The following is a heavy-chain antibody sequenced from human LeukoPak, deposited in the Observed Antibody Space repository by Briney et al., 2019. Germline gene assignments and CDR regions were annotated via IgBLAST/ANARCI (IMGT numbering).Heavy chain of an antibody. CDR1: GYTFTAYG. D-gene: IGHD5-18*01. V-gene: IGHV1-69*13. CDR3: ARDGYS. CDR2: IIPIFGTA. Sequence: ASVKVSCKPSGYTFTAYGITWVRQAPGQGLEWMGGIIPIFGTANYAQKFQGRVTITADESTSTAYMELSSLRSEDTAVYYCARDGYSWGQGTLVTVSS. J-gene: IGHJ4*02.